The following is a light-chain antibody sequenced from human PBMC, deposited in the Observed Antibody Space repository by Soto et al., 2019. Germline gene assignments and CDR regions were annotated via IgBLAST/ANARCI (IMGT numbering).Light chain of an antibody. V-gene: IGKV3-11*01. CDR3: QQRTNWPPYT. J-gene: IGKJ2*01. CDR1: QSVSSD. Sequence: EIVLTQSPATLSLSPGEIATLSCRTSQSVSSDLAWYQQKPGQAPRLLIYDAFNRATGIPARFSGSGSGTDFTLTISSLEPEDVAVYYCQQRTNWPPYTFGQGTRLEIK. CDR2: DAF.